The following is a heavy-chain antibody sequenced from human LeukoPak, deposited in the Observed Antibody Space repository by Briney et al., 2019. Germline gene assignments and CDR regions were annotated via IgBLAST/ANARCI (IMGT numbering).Heavy chain of an antibody. CDR3: ARVQQLAQLGVYFDY. CDR2: IYHSGST. J-gene: IGHJ4*02. V-gene: IGHV4-39*07. CDR1: GGSISSSSYY. D-gene: IGHD6-6*01. Sequence: PSETLSLTCTVSGGSISSSSYYWGWIRQPPGKGLEWIGSIYHSGSTYYNPSLKSRVTISVDTSKNQFSLKLSSVTAADTAVYYCARVQQLAQLGVYFDYWGQGTLVTVSS.